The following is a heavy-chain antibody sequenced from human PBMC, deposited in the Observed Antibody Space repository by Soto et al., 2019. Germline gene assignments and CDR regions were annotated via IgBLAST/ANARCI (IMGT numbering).Heavy chain of an antibody. CDR3: ARGRRYGTGYYYGTEV. CDR2: ISSNGGST. D-gene: IGHD3-9*01. Sequence: WGSLRLSCAASGFTFSSYAMHWVRQAPGKGLEYVSAISSNGGSTYYADSVKGRFTISRDNSKNTLYLQMGSLRAEDMAVYYCARGRRYGTGYYYGTEVWGHGTTVSVSS. J-gene: IGHJ6*02. CDR1: GFTFSSYA. V-gene: IGHV3-64*02.